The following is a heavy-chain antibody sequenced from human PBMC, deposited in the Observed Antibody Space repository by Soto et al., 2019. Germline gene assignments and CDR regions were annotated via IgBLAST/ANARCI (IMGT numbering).Heavy chain of an antibody. V-gene: IGHV3-23*01. CDR3: AKADCRETHCYVRDY. Sequence: EVQLLESGGDLVQPGGSLRLSCAASGFTFSSYAMSWVRQAPGKGLEWVSIISGSGGSTSYADSVKGRFTISRDSSKSTLYLQMTSLRADDTAVYYCAKADCRETHCYVRDYWGQGTLVTVSS. D-gene: IGHD3-10*02. CDR1: GFTFSSYA. J-gene: IGHJ4*02. CDR2: ISGSGGST.